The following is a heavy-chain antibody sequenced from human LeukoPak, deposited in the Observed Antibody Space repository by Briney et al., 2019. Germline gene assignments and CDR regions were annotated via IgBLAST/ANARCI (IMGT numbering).Heavy chain of an antibody. J-gene: IGHJ5*02. V-gene: IGHV3-7*01. D-gene: IGHD6-13*01. Sequence: GGSLRLYCSASGFSFTDYWMSWVRQTPAKGLEFVANMNPDGSVRNYMDSVKGRFTISRDNAKKSLYLEISRLRADDTAVYYCARYPGYSSLDLWGQGTQVTVSP. CDR2: MNPDGSVR. CDR3: ARYPGYSSLDL. CDR1: GFSFTDYW.